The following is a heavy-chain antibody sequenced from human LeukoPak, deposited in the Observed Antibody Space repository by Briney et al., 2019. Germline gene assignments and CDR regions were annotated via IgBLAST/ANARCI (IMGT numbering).Heavy chain of an antibody. CDR1: GFTFSGYA. V-gene: IGHV3-64D*09. CDR3: VRSSASSGPNCFDP. D-gene: IGHD3-10*01. CDR2: ISSDGDST. Sequence: GGSLRLSCSASGFTFSGYAMHWVRQAPGKGLEYVSVISSDGDSTYNADSVKGRFTISRDNSKNTLYLQMSSLRTEDTAVYYCVRSSASSGPNCFDPWGEGTLVTVSS. J-gene: IGHJ5*02.